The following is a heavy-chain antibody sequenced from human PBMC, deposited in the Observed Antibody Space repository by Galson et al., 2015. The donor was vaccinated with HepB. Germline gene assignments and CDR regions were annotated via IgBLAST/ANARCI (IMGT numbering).Heavy chain of an antibody. CDR2: ISYDGSNK. CDR1: GFTFSSYA. D-gene: IGHD3-3*01. V-gene: IGHV3-30-3*01. CDR3: ARGGYDFWSGYGWFDP. J-gene: IGHJ5*02. Sequence: SLRLSCAASGFTFSSYAMHWVRQAPGKGLEWVAVISYDGSNKYYADSVKGRFTISRDNSKNTLYLQMNSLRAEDTAVYYCARGGYDFWSGYGWFDPWGQGTLVTVSS.